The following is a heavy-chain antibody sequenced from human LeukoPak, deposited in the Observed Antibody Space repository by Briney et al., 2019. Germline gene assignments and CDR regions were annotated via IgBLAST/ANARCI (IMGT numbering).Heavy chain of an antibody. CDR3: ARGTRGLWFGKLDY. D-gene: IGHD3-10*01. CDR1: GGSISSSNYY. V-gene: IGHV4-39*07. J-gene: IGHJ4*02. Sequence: PSETLSLTCTVSGGSISSSNYYWGWIRQPPSKGLEWIGSMYYSGSIFYNPSLKSRVTISVDKSKNQFSLKLSSVTAADTAVYYCARGTRGLWFGKLDYWGQGTLVTVSS. CDR2: MYYSGSI.